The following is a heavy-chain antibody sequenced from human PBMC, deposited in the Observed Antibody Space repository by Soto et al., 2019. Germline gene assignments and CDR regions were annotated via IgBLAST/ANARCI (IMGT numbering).Heavy chain of an antibody. D-gene: IGHD3-22*01. Sequence: QVQLVESGGDLVKPGGSLRLSCAASGYTFSDYYMSWIRQAPGKGLEWISYIDSSGTKIYYADSVKGRYTNNRDNAKNLQYLDMNRVRDEDSAVYCCESHYDMWRGYLSPVDYWGQGTMVTVSS. J-gene: IGHJ4*01. CDR3: ESHYDMWRGYLSPVDY. V-gene: IGHV3-11*01. CDR2: IDSSGTKI. CDR1: GYTFSDYY.